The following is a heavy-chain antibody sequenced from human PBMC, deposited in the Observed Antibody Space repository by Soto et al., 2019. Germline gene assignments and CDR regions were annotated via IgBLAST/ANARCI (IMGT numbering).Heavy chain of an antibody. V-gene: IGHV1-46*03. CDR2: INPSGGST. CDR1: GYGKTVDY. J-gene: IGHJ4*02. Sequence: ASVNRARKTFGYGKTVDYIDWVRQAPGQGLEWMGIINPSGGSTSYAQKFQGRVTMTRDTSTSTVYMELSSLRSEDTAVYYCASSSSTSGYWGQGTLVTVSS. CDR3: ASSSSTSGY. D-gene: IGHD2-2*01.